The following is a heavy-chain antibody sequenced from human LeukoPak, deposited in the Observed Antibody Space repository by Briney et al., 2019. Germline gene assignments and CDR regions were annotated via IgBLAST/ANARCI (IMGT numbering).Heavy chain of an antibody. CDR3: ARLVYYDSSGYILD. CDR2: IYYSGNT. J-gene: IGHJ4*02. D-gene: IGHD3-22*01. V-gene: IGHV4-39*01. Sequence: SETLSLTCNVSGGSISNYYWGWIRQPPGKGLEWIGSIYYSGNTYYNPSLKSRVTISVDTSKNQFSLKLSSVTAADTAVYYSARLVYYDSSGYILDWGQGTLVTVSS. CDR1: GGSISNYY.